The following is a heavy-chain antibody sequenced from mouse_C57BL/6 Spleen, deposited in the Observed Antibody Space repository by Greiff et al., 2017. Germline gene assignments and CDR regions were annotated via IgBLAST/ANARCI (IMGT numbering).Heavy chain of an antibody. V-gene: IGHV1-22*01. CDR1: GYTFTDYN. CDR2: INPNNGGT. Sequence: VQLQQSGPELVKPGASVKMSCKASGYTFTDYNMHWVKQSHGQSLEWIGYINPNNGGTSYNQKFKGKATLTVNKSSSTAYMELRSLTSEDSAVYYCARIITTVVGVDYWGQGTSVTVSS. CDR3: ARIITTVVGVDY. D-gene: IGHD1-1*01. J-gene: IGHJ4*01.